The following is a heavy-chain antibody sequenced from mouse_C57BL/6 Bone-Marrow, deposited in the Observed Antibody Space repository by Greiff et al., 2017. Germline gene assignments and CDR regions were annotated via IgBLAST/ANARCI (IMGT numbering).Heavy chain of an antibody. CDR2: IWSGGST. CDR1: GFSFTSYG. CDR3: ALDGYYLYYYAMDY. V-gene: IGHV2-2*01. J-gene: IGHJ4*01. Sequence: VQLQQSGPGLVQPSQSLSITCTVSGFSFTSYGVHWVRQSPGKGLEWLGVIWSGGSTDYNAAFISRLSISKDNSKSQVFFKMNSLQADDTAIYYCALDGYYLYYYAMDYWGQGTSVTVSS. D-gene: IGHD2-3*01.